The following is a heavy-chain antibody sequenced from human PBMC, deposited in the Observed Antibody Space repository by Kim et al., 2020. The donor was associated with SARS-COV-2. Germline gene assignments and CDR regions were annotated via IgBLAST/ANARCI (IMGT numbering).Heavy chain of an antibody. J-gene: IGHJ4*02. CDR3: ARVNPDYYDPGSPRGGNLDS. Sequence: ASVKVSCRASDYTFTNFPISWVRQAPGQGLEWMGWINTYNGDTKYVQKFQDRVTMTTDTFTTTAYMDLRSLRSDDTAVYYCARVNPDYYDPGSPRGGNLDSGGQGTLVTVSS. V-gene: IGHV1-18*04. D-gene: IGHD3-3*01. CDR2: INTYNGDT. CDR1: DYTFTNFP.